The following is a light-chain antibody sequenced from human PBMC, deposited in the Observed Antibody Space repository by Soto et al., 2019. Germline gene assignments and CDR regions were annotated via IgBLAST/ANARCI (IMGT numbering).Light chain of an antibody. CDR2: STS. CDR1: QSLSSNF. V-gene: IGKV3-20*01. CDR3: QHFGNSLWT. J-gene: IGKJ1*01. Sequence: PGERATLSCRASQSLSSNFLVWYQQKPGQAPRLLISSTSRRATGIPDRFSGSGSGTDFTLTISRLDPDDFAVYYCQHFGNSLWTFGQGTKVDIK.